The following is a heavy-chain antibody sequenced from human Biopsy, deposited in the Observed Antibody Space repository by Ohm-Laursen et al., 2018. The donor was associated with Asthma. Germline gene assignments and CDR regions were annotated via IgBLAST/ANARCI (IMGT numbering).Heavy chain of an antibody. D-gene: IGHD3-10*01. CDR1: GYIFTSYW. J-gene: IGHJ4*02. CDR2: IFPGDSDT. CDR3: ARLAYGSGSFFDF. Sequence: ESLKLSCKSSGYIFTSYWIGWVRQMPGKGLEWMGIIFPGDSDTIYSPSFQGQVNISADKSISPAYLQWSSLKASDTAIYYCARLAYGSGSFFDFWGQGTLVTVAS. V-gene: IGHV5-51*01.